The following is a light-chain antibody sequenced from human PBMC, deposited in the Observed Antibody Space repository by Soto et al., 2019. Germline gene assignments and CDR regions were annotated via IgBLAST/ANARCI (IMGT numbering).Light chain of an antibody. V-gene: IGKV3-20*01. CDR3: QRYGSSPPIT. Sequence: EIVLTQSPGTLSLSPGERATLSCRASQSVSSSYLAWYQQRPGQAPRLLIYGASGRATGVPDRFSGGGSGTDFTLTISRLEPEDCAVYYCQRYGSSPPITFGQGTRLEIK. CDR1: QSVSSSY. J-gene: IGKJ5*01. CDR2: GAS.